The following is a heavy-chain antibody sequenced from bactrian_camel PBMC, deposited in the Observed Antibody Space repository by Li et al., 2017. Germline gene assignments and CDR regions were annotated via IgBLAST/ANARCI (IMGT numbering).Heavy chain of an antibody. CDR1: GYAGSGCS. J-gene: IGHJ6*01. CDR3: ATYYGLVAPDFGS. Sequence: VQLVESGGGSVQAGGFLRLSCATSGYAGSGCSMGWYRQVSGKERELVSHISSDGDTYYEDSVEGRFTISRDNAKNTLYLQMNSLKTEDTALYYCATYYGLVAPDFGSWGQGTQVTVS. D-gene: IGHD7*01. CDR2: ISSDGDT. V-gene: IGHV3S55*01.